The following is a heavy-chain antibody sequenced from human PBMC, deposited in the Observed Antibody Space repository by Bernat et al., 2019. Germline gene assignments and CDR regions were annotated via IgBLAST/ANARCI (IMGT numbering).Heavy chain of an antibody. CDR2: IKKVGSEN. D-gene: IGHD3-10*01. CDR3: SPCLRSGWVFGP. J-gene: IGHJ5*02. Sequence: EVQLVESGGGLVQPGGSLRLSCVAYGFNFNSCWMTWSRQAPGKGLEWGAIIKKVGSENHYVDPVKGRFTISRDNAKNSLYLQMNSLRADDTAKYYCSPCLRSGWVFGPWGQGTHVTVSS. V-gene: IGHV3-7*03. CDR1: GFNFNSCW.